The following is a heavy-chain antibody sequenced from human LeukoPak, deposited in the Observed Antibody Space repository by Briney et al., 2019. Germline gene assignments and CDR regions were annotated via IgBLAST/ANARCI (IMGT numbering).Heavy chain of an antibody. CDR3: AREGPARDYGED. V-gene: IGHV4-30-4*08. D-gene: IGHD4-17*01. Sequence: PSETLSLTCTVSGGSISSYYWSWIRQPPGKGLEWIGYIYYSGSTYYNPSLKSRVTISVDTSKNQFSLKLSSVTAADTAVYYCAREGPARDYGEDWGQGTMVTVSS. CDR2: IYYSGST. J-gene: IGHJ3*01. CDR1: GGSISSYY.